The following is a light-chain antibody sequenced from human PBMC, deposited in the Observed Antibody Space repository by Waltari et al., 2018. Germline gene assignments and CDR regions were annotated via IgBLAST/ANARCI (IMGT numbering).Light chain of an antibody. CDR2: RNY. Sequence: SYELTQPLSVSVPLGQTATITCGGNMIGTKNVHWYQQKPGQAPVLVIYRNYNRPSGIPERFSASNSGNTATLTITRAQVGDEADCYCQVWVSSIAFFGGGTKLTVL. V-gene: IGLV3-9*01. CDR3: QVWVSSIAF. CDR1: MIGTKN. J-gene: IGLJ2*01.